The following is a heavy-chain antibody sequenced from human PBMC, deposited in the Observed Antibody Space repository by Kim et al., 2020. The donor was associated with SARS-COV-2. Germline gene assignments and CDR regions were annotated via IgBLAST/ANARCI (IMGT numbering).Heavy chain of an antibody. CDR3: AKEENYGDYIDINY. D-gene: IGHD4-17*01. V-gene: IGHV3-23*01. J-gene: IGHJ4*02. Sequence: YAESVKGRFTISRDNSKNTVFLQMNSLRVEDTAVYYCAKEENYGDYIDINYWGQGTLVTVSS.